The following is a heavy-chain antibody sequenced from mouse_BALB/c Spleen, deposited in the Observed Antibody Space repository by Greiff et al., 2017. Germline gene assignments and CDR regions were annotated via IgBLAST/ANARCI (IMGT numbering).Heavy chain of an antibody. J-gene: IGHJ2*01. CDR2: ISYDGSN. V-gene: IGHV3-6*02. CDR1: GYSITSGYY. CDR3: AEAHGNHDYVGD. Sequence: DVQLQESGPGLVKPSQSLSLTCSVTGYSITSGYYWNWIRQFPGNKREWMGYISYDGSNNYNPSLKNRISITRDTSKNQFFLKLNSVTTEDTATEYCAEAHGNHDYVGDWGQGTTLTVSS. D-gene: IGHD2-1*01.